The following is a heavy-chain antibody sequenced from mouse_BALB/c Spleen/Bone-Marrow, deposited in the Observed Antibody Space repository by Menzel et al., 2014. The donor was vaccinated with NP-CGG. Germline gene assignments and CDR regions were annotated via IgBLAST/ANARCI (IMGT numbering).Heavy chain of an antibody. V-gene: IGHV14-3*02. CDR3: SAYYYGTYGFVD. Sequence: EVQLQQSGAELVKPGASVKLSCTASGFNIKDTYMHWVKQRPEQGLEWIGRIDPANCNTKYDPEFQGKATITADTSSNTTYLQFSSLTAEDTAVYYCSAYYYGTYGFVDWRQGTLVTVSA. CDR1: GFNIKDTY. CDR2: IDPANCNT. J-gene: IGHJ3*01. D-gene: IGHD1-1*01.